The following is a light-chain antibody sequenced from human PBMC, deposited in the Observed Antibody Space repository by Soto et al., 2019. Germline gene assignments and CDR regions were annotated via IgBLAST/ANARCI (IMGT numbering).Light chain of an antibody. J-gene: IGKJ4*01. V-gene: IGKV3-20*01. CDR1: QSVGRKF. CDR3: HKYGPSPLT. CDR2: TAS. Sequence: EIGLTQSPGTLSLSPGERATLSCRARQSVGRKFIAWFQQKPGQPPRLLIYTASRRAPGIPDRFTASGSGTDFTLTISRLEPEDFAVYYCHKYGPSPLTFGGGTKVEI.